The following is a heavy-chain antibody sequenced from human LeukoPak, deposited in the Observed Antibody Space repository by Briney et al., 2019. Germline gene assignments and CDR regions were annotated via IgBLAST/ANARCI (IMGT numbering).Heavy chain of an antibody. CDR3: IRTLIVATSPYMDV. CDR2: VISDGTGT. J-gene: IGHJ6*03. V-gene: IGHV3-74*01. CDR1: GFTFSSYW. D-gene: IGHD5-12*01. Sequence: GGSLRLSCAASGFTFSSYWMHWVRQAPGKGLVWVSRVISDGTGTTYADSVEGRFTISRDNAKNTVYLQMHSLRAEDTAIYYCIRTLIVATSPYMDVWGKGTTVTVSS.